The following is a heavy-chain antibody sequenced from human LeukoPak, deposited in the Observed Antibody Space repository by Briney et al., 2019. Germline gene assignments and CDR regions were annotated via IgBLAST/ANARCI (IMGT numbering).Heavy chain of an antibody. CDR3: AKDFPSPYDSSGYYPGY. J-gene: IGHJ4*02. V-gene: IGHV3-30*18. Sequence: PGGSLRLSCAASGFTFSSYGMHWVSQAPGKGLEWVAVISDDGTNKYYADSVKGRFTISRDNSKNTLYLQMNSLRAEDTAVYYCAKDFPSPYDSSGYYPGYWGQGTLVTVSS. CDR1: GFTFSSYG. CDR2: ISDDGTNK. D-gene: IGHD3-22*01.